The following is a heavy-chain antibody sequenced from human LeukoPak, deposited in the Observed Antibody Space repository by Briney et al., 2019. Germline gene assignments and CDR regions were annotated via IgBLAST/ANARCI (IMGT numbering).Heavy chain of an antibody. CDR3: AKCTGAIDPFDY. D-gene: IGHD3-16*02. V-gene: IGHV3-48*01. Sequence: PGGSLRLSCAASGFTFNNYNMNWVRQAPGRGLEWVSYISSSSSAMYYADSVKGRFAIPRDNVKNSLFLQMNSLRAEDTAVYYCAKCTGAIDPFDYWGQGTLVTVSS. CDR2: ISSSSSAM. J-gene: IGHJ4*02. CDR1: GFTFNNYN.